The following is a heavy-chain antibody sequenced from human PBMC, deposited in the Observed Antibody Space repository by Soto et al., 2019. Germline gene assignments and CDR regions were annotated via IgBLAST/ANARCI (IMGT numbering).Heavy chain of an antibody. CDR2: IYHSGST. D-gene: IGHD4-17*01. CDR3: VREGDYGDEGWFPP. CDR1: SGSISSSNW. Sequence: QVQLQESGPGLVKPSGTLSLTCAVSSGSISSSNWWSWVRQPPGKGLEWIGEIYHSGSTNYNPTLESRVTISVDKSKNQFSLKLSSVTAADTAVYYCVREGDYGDEGWFPPWGQGTLVTVSS. V-gene: IGHV4-4*02. J-gene: IGHJ5*02.